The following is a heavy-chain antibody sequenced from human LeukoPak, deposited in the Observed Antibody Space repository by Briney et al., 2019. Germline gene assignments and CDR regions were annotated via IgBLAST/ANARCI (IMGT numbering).Heavy chain of an antibody. Sequence: PSETLSLTCTVSGGSISSGDYYWRWIRQPPGKGLEWIGYIYYSGSTYYNPSLKSRVTISVDTSKNQFSLKLNSVTAADTAVYYCARTRSSGWFDPWGQGTLVTVSS. J-gene: IGHJ5*02. D-gene: IGHD6-6*01. CDR2: IYYSGST. V-gene: IGHV4-30-4*01. CDR3: ARTRSSGWFDP. CDR1: GGSISSGDYY.